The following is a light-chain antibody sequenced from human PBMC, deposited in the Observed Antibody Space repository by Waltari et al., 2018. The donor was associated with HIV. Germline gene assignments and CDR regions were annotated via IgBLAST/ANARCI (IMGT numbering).Light chain of an antibody. V-gene: IGLV2-23*02. Sequence: QSALTQPASAAGPPGQSITISCTGTSSAGRAYNLASWYQQNPGTAPKLMIFEVTNRPSGVSDRFSGSRSGNTASLTISGLQAEDEGDYHCCSYTGTGVVFGGGTKLTVL. CDR3: CSYTGTGVV. CDR1: SSAGRAYNL. J-gene: IGLJ2*01. CDR2: EVT.